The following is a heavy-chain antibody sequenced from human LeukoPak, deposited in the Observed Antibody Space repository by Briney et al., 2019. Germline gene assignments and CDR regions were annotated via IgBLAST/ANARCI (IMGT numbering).Heavy chain of an antibody. CDR1: GFTSSRHW. J-gene: IGHJ4*02. CDR2: IKGEASEE. Sequence: GGPLRLSCAVSGFTSSRHWMSWVRQTPEKGLEWVANIKGEASEENYVDSVKGRFTISRDNAKNSLYLQINSLRAEDTAVYYCAIAAGWELGYWGQGTLVTVSS. V-gene: IGHV3-7*01. CDR3: AIAAGWELGY. D-gene: IGHD6-25*01.